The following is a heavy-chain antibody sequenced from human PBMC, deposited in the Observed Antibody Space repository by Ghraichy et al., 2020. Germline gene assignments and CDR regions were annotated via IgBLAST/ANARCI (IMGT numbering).Heavy chain of an antibody. V-gene: IGHV4-34*01. CDR1: GGSFSGYY. J-gene: IGHJ4*02. CDR3: ARAGGVSMVRGVTGFDY. D-gene: IGHD3-10*01. CDR2: INHSGST. Sequence: SETLSLTCAVYGGSFSGYYWSWIRQPPGKGLEWIGEINHSGSTNYNPSLKSRVTISVDTSKSQFSLKLSSVTAADTAVYYCARAGGVSMVRGVTGFDYWGQGTLVTVSS.